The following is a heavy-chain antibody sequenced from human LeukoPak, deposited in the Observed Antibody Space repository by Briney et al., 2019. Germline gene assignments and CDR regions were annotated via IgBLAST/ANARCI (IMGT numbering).Heavy chain of an antibody. J-gene: IGHJ3*02. Sequence: PGGSLRLSCAASGFTFSSYAMSWVRQAPGKGLEWVSSISSSSSYIYYADSVKGRFTISRDNAKNSLYLQMNSLRAEDTAVYYCARESQIGAFDIWGQGTMVTVSS. CDR3: ARESQIGAFDI. V-gene: IGHV3-21*01. CDR1: GFTFSSYA. CDR2: ISSSSSYI.